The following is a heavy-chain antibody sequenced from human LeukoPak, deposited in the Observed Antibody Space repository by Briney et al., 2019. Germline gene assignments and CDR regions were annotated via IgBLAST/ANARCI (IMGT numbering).Heavy chain of an antibody. CDR1: GFTFSSYA. J-gene: IGHJ4*02. Sequence: GGSLRLSCAASGFTFSSYAMSWIRQAPGKGLEWVSGISGSGGSTYYEDSVKGRFTIARDNSKNTMYLQMNSLRPEATAAYYCSKMYSSGWHFDYWGQGTLVTVSS. V-gene: IGHV3-23*01. D-gene: IGHD6-19*01. CDR2: ISGSGGST. CDR3: SKMYSSGWHFDY.